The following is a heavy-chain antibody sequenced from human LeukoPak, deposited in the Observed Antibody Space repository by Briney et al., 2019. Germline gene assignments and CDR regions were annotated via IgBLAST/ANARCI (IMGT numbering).Heavy chain of an antibody. V-gene: IGHV4-31*03. CDR1: GGSISSGGHY. D-gene: IGHD3-22*01. CDR3: ARVPTYGYYDSSGYYNADYFDY. Sequence: SETLSLTCTVSGGSISSGGHYWSWIRQHPGKGLEWIGYIYYSGSTYYNPSLKSRVTISVDTSKNQFFLKLSSVTAADTAVYYCARVPTYGYYDSSGYYNADYFDYWGQGTLVTVSS. CDR2: IYYSGST. J-gene: IGHJ4*02.